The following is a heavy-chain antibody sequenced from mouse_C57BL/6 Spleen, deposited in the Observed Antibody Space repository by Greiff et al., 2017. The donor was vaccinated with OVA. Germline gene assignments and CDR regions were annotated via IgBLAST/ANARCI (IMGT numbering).Heavy chain of an antibody. CDR1: GYTFTSYW. CDR3: ASGRVTDVFDY. V-gene: IGHV1-64*01. CDR2: IHPNSGST. Sequence: QVQLQQPGAELVKPGASVKLSCKASGYTFTSYWMHWVKQRPGQGLEWIGMIHPNSGSTNYNEKFKSKATLTVDKSSSTAYMQLSRLTSEDSAVYYCASGRVTDVFDYWGQGTTLTVSS. J-gene: IGHJ2*01. D-gene: IGHD2-2*01.